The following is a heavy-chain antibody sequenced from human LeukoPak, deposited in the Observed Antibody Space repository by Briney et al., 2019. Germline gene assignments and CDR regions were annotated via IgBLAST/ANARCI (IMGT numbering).Heavy chain of an antibody. CDR3: ARDADSSSWYRIY. D-gene: IGHD6-13*01. CDR1: GYTFTGYY. Sequence: ASVKVSCKASGYTFTGYYMHWVRQAPGQGLEWMGWINPNSGGTNYAQKFQGWVTMTRDTSISTAYMELSRLRSDDTAVYYCARDADSSSWYRIYWGQGTLVTVSS. V-gene: IGHV1-2*04. J-gene: IGHJ4*02. CDR2: INPNSGGT.